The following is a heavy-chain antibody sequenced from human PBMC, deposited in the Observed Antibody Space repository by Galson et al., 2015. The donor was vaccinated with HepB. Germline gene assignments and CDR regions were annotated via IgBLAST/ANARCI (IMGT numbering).Heavy chain of an antibody. J-gene: IGHJ4*02. CDR2: IRSKANSYAT. D-gene: IGHD6-13*01. CDR1: GFTFSGSA. Sequence: SLRLSCAASGFTFSGSAMHWVRQASGKGLEWVGRIRSKANSYATAYAASVKGRFTISRDDSKNTAYLQMNSLETEGTAVYYCTRPSWPGYWGQGTLVTVSS. CDR3: TRPSWPGY. V-gene: IGHV3-73*01.